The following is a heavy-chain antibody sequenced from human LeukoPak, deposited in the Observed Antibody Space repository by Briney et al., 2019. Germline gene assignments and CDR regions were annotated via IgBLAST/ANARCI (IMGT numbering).Heavy chain of an antibody. CDR1: GYTFTNYY. J-gene: IGHJ5*02. Sequence: GASVKVSCKASGYTFTNYYMHWVRQAPGQGLEWMGIINPSGRSTSYAQKFQGRVTMTRDTSTSTDYIELSSLRSEDTATYYCARDNSVNSKAWWFDPWGQGTLVIASS. V-gene: IGHV1-46*01. D-gene: IGHD2/OR15-2a*01. CDR3: ARDNSVNSKAWWFDP. CDR2: INPSGRST.